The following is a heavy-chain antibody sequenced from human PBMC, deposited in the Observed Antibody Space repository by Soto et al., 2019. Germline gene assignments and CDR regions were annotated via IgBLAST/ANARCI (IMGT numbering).Heavy chain of an antibody. CDR3: ARGAMSAFDY. CDR2: TYYRSKWSY. V-gene: IGHV6-1*01. CDR1: GDSVSGDNIA. Sequence: PSETLSLTCAISGDSVSGDNIAWNWIRQSPSRGLEWLGRTYYRSKWSYDYAESVRSRITIKPDTSTNQSSLQLGSLTPEDTAIYYCARGAMSAFDYWGQGILVTVSS. D-gene: IGHD2-2*01. J-gene: IGHJ4*02.